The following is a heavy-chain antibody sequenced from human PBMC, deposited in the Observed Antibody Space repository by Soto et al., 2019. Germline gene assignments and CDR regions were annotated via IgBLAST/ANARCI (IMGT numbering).Heavy chain of an antibody. CDR1: GFTFSSYS. V-gene: IGHV3-23*01. CDR3: AKKVNSGPGSQYFDY. J-gene: IGHJ4*02. Sequence: GGSLRLSCAASGFTFSSYSMSWVRQAPGKGLEWVSGFRTGADDSTTYYADSVKGRFTISRDISKNTLFLQMNSLRAEDTAIYYCAKKVNSGPGSQYFDYWGQGTLVTVSS. D-gene: IGHD3-10*01. CDR2: FRTGADDSTT.